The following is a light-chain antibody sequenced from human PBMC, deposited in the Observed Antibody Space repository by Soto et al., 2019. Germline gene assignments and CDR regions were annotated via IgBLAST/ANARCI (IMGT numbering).Light chain of an antibody. J-gene: IGKJ4*01. CDR2: WAS. CDR3: QQYYSTSLT. Sequence: DIVMTQSPDSLAVSLGERATINCKSSQSVLYSSNNKNYLAWYQQKPGQPPKLLIYWASTRESGVPDRFSGSGSGTEYSLTISSLQAEDVALYYCQQYYSTSLTFGGGTKVEIK. CDR1: QSVLYSSNNKNY. V-gene: IGKV4-1*01.